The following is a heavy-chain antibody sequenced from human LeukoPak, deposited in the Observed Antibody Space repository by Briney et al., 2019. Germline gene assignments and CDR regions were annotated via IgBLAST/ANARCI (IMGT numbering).Heavy chain of an antibody. V-gene: IGHV3-66*01. CDR3: ARESGRLYYYYGMDV. J-gene: IGHJ6*02. CDR1: GFTVSSNY. D-gene: IGHD3-10*01. CDR2: IYSGGST. Sequence: GGSLRLSCAASGFTVSSNYMSWVRQAPGKGLEWDSVIYSGGSTYYADSVKGRFTISRDNSKNTLYLQMNSLRAEDTVVYYCARESGRLYYYYGMDVWGQGTTVTVSS.